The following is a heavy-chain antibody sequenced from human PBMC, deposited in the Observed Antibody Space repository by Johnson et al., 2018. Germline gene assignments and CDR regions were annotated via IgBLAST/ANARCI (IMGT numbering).Heavy chain of an antibody. J-gene: IGHJ1*01. CDR2: ITPITGVP. D-gene: IGHD3-3*02. Sequence: QVQLVQSGAEVKKPGSSVKVSCKASTTSLTTYTINWVRQAPGQGLEWVGIITPITGVPFYAEKLQGRVTITADKSTGTDYLELRSLTSEDTAMYYCAIPSGFDISRSFFRQWAQGTLVTVSS. CDR3: AIPSGFDISRSFFRQ. CDR1: TTSLTTYT. V-gene: IGHV1-69*02.